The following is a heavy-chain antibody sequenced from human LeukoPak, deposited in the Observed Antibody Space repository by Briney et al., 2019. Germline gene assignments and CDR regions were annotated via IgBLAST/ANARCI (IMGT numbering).Heavy chain of an antibody. V-gene: IGHV3-43*02. Sequence: GGSLRLSCAASGFTFDDYAMHWVRQAPGKGLEWVSLISGDGGSTYYADSVKGRFTISRDNSKNSLYLQMNSLRAEDAAVYYCAKRLGRRVNFDYWGQGTLVTVSS. CDR3: AKRLGRRVNFDY. D-gene: IGHD6-25*01. CDR2: ISGDGGST. J-gene: IGHJ4*02. CDR1: GFTFDDYA.